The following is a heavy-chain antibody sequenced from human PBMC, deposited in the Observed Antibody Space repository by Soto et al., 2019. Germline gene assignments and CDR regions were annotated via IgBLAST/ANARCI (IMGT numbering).Heavy chain of an antibody. Sequence: ASVKVSCKASGYTFTSYVISWVRQAPGQGLEWMGWISAYNGNTNYAQKLQGRVTMTTDTSTSTAYMELRSLRSDDTAVYYCARGPTAVAGREKFHYWGQGTLVTVSS. CDR1: GYTFTSYV. CDR2: ISAYNGNT. V-gene: IGHV1-18*01. D-gene: IGHD6-19*01. J-gene: IGHJ4*02. CDR3: ARGPTAVAGREKFHY.